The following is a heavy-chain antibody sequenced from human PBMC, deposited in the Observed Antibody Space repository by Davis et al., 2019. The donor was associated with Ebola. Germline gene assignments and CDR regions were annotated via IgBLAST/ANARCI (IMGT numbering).Heavy chain of an antibody. CDR3: AKGVEEWLPTHYYYYGMDV. CDR2: ISYDGSNK. V-gene: IGHV3-30*18. Sequence: GESLKISCAASGFTFSSYGMHWVRQAPGKGLEWVAVISYDGSNKYYADSVKGRFTISRDNSKNTLYLQMNSLRAEDTAVYYCAKGVEEWLPTHYYYYGMDVWGKGTTVTVSS. D-gene: IGHD3-3*01. CDR1: GFTFSSYG. J-gene: IGHJ6*04.